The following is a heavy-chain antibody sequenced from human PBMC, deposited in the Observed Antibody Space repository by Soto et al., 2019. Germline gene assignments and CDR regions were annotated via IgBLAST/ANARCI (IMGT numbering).Heavy chain of an antibody. CDR3: AREGSVSSSDYYAYYYGMDV. Sequence: PGGSLRLSCAASGFTFSNYWMSWVRQAPGKGLEWVANIKQDGSEKYYVDSVKGRFTISRDNAKNSLYLQMNSLRGEDTAVYYCAREGSVSSSDYYAYYYGMDVWGQGTTVTVSS. J-gene: IGHJ6*02. CDR2: IKQDGSEK. V-gene: IGHV3-7*01. CDR1: GFTFSNYW. D-gene: IGHD3-10*01.